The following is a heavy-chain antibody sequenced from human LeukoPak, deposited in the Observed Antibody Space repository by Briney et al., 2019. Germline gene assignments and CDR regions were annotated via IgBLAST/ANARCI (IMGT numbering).Heavy chain of an antibody. CDR3: ARNWKQQLAPYYFDY. V-gene: IGHV4-39*01. Sequence: SETLSLTCTVSGGSISSSSYYWGWIRQPPGKGLEWIGSIYYSGSTYYNPSLKSRVTISVDTSKNQFSLKLSSVTAADTAVYYCARNWKQQLAPYYFDYWGQGTLVTVSS. CDR1: GGSISSSSYY. J-gene: IGHJ4*02. CDR2: IYYSGST. D-gene: IGHD6-13*01.